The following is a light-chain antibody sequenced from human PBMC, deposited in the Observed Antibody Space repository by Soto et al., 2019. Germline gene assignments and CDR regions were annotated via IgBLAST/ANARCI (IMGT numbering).Light chain of an antibody. V-gene: IGKV1-39*01. CDR2: ASS. CDR1: QSISSY. CDR3: QQSYSIPFT. J-gene: IGKJ4*01. Sequence: DIQMTQSPSSLSASVGDSVTITCRTSQSISSYLNWYQHKPGRAPKLLIYASSYLQSGVPSRFSGSGSVTEFTLTISSLQPEDFAIYYCQQSYSIPFTFGGGTKVEI.